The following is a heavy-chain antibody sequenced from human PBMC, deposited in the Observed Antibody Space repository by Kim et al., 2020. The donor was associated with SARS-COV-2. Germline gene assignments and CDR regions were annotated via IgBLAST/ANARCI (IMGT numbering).Heavy chain of an antibody. CDR2: ISAYNGNT. D-gene: IGHD3-3*01. J-gene: IGHJ4*02. CDR3: ARDTYYDFWSGYYTGIGDGDFDY. CDR1: GYTFTSYG. V-gene: IGHV1-18*01. Sequence: ASVKVSCKASGYTFTSYGISWVRQAPGQGLEWMGWISAYNGNTNYAQKLQGRVTMTTDTSTSTAYMELRSLRSDDTAVYYCARDTYYDFWSGYYTGIGDGDFDYWGQGTLVTVSS.